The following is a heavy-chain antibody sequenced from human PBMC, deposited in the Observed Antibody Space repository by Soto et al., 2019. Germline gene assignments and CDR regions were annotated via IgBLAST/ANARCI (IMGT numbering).Heavy chain of an antibody. V-gene: IGHV3-23*01. CDR3: AKDLPPAPLPPAPGEYCTNGVCPNWFDP. D-gene: IGHD2-8*01. CDR1: GFTFSSYA. Sequence: GGSLRLSCAASGFTFSSYAMSWVRQAPGKGLEWVSAISGSGGSTYYADSVKGRFTISRDNSKNTLYLQMNSLRAEDTAVYYCAKDLPPAPLPPAPGEYCTNGVCPNWFDPWGQGTLVTVSS. CDR2: ISGSGGST. J-gene: IGHJ5*02.